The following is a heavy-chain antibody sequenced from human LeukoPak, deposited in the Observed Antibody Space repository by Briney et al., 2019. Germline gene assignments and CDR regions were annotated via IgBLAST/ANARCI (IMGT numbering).Heavy chain of an antibody. V-gene: IGHV4-39*07. CDR2: INHSGST. J-gene: IGHJ4*02. Sequence: SETLSLTCTVSGGSISSSSYYWGWIRQPPGKGPEWIGEINHSGSTNYNPSLKSRVTISVDTSKNQFSLKLSSVTAADTAVYYCARGRYYGSGSYDYWGQGTLVTVPS. CDR1: GGSISSSSYY. D-gene: IGHD3-10*01. CDR3: ARGRYYGSGSYDY.